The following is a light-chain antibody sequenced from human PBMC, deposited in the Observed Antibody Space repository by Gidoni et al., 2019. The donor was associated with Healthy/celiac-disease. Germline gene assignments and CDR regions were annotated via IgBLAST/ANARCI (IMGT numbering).Light chain of an antibody. V-gene: IGKV3-20*01. Sequence: ELVLTQSPGTLSLSPGERATLSCRARQSVSSSYLAWYQQKPGQAPRLLIYGASSRATGIPDRFSGSRSGTDFTLTISRLEPEDFAVYYCQQYGSSLFGQGTRLEI. CDR1: QSVSSSY. CDR2: GAS. J-gene: IGKJ5*01. CDR3: QQYGSSL.